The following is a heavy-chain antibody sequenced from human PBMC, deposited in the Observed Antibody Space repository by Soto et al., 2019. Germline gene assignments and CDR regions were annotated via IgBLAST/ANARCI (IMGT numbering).Heavy chain of an antibody. CDR2: ITSSSSSTI. D-gene: IGHD3-16*01. CDR3: SRDSSPYITSWYYFDY. CDR1: GFIFSSYS. V-gene: IGHV3-48*02. J-gene: IGHJ4*02. Sequence: EVQLVESGGGLVQPGGSLRLSCAASGFIFSSYSMSWVRQAPGKGLEWVSYITSSSSSTIYYADSVKGRFTISRDNAKNSLYLQMNSLRDEDTAVYYCSRDSSPYITSWYYFDYWGQGTLVTVSS.